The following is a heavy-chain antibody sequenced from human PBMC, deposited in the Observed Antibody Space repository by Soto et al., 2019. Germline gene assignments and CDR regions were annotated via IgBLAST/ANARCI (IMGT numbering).Heavy chain of an antibody. CDR1: GGSVSSGDYY. V-gene: IGHV4-30-4*01. D-gene: IGHD6-6*01. CDR3: ARVDSSTWNWVLDH. Sequence: QVQLQESGPGLVNPSETLSLTCTVSGGSVSSGDYYWSWIRQPPGKGLEWIGKIYHSGDTNYNPSLKSRVIISVDTSKNQFSLKLTSVTAADTAVYYCARVDSSTWNWVLDHWGRGTLVTVSS. CDR2: IYHSGDT. J-gene: IGHJ4*02.